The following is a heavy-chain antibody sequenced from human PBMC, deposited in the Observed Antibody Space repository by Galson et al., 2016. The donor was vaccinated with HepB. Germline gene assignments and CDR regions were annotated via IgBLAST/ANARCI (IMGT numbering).Heavy chain of an antibody. V-gene: IGHV3-15*01. CDR1: GFTFSDAW. J-gene: IGHJ4*02. D-gene: IGHD4-23*01. Sequence: SLRLSCAGSGFTFSDAWMSWVRQAPGKGLEWVGRIKSKNDGGTTDYAAPVKGRLTISRDDSKNRQDLQMNSLQTDDTAVYYCTTVSLVRFWGQGTLVTVSS. CDR3: TTVSLVRF. CDR2: IKSKNDGGTT.